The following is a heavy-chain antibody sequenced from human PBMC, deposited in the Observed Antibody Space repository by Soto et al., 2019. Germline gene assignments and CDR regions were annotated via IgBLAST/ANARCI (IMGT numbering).Heavy chain of an antibody. CDR1: GFTFSSYA. J-gene: IGHJ4*01. Sequence: GGSLRLSCTASGFTFSSYAMSWVRQAPGKELEWVSTISGNSVKTNYAESVKGRFSISRDNSKNTVHLQLDSLRAEDTAVYFCAKLGFVMMELYYFHHWGQGTMVTV. V-gene: IGHV3-23*01. CDR2: ISGNSVKT. CDR3: AKLGFVMMELYYFHH. D-gene: IGHD1-7*01.